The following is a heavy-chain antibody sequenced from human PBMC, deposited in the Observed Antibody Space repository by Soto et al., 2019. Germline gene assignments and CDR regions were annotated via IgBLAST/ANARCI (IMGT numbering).Heavy chain of an antibody. CDR2: VYRTGST. J-gene: IGHJ4*02. V-gene: IGHV4-59*11. CDR3: ARARATIAAAAIFDC. CDR1: GVSISSHY. Sequence: SETLSLTCTVSGVSISSHYWTWIRQPPGKGLEWIGEVYRTGSTNYNPSLESRLTISVDKSKNQFSLKLTSVTAADTAVYYCARARATIAAAAIFDCWGQGTLVTGSS. D-gene: IGHD6-13*01.